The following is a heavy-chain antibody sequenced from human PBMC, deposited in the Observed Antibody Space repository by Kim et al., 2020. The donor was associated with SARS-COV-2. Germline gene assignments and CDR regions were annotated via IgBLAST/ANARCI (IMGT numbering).Heavy chain of an antibody. CDR1: GFTFSSYE. V-gene: IGHV3-48*03. CDR2: ISSSGSTI. J-gene: IGHJ4*02. CDR3: ARGADYGDHTCDY. D-gene: IGHD4-17*01. Sequence: GGSLRLSCAASGFTFSSYEMNWVRQAPGKGLEWVSYISSSGSTIYYADSVKDRFTISRDNAKNSLYLQMNSLRAEDTAVYYCARGADYGDHTCDYWGQGTLVTVSS.